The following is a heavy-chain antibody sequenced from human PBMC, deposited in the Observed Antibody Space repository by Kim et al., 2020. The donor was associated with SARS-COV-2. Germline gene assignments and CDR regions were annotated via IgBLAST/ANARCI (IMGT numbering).Heavy chain of an antibody. CDR1: GFTFSSYS. J-gene: IGHJ6*03. CDR3: ARRYCTGGVCSILAYYYYYMDV. CDR2: ISSSSSTI. D-gene: IGHD2-8*02. Sequence: GGSLRLSCAASGFTFSSYSMNWVRQAPGKGLEWVSYISSSSSTIYYADSVKGRFTISRDNAKNSLYLQMNSLRDEDTAVYYCARRYCTGGVCSILAYYYYYMDVWCKGTTVTVSS. V-gene: IGHV3-48*02.